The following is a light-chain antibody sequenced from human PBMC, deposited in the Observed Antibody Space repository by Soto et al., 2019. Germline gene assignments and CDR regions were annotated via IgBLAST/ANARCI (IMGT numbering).Light chain of an antibody. CDR3: QAWDSSTVLV. CDR1: KLGDEY. CDR2: QDS. V-gene: IGLV3-1*01. Sequence: SYELTQPPSVSVSPGQTDSITCSGDKLGDEYACWYQQKPGQSPVLVIYQDSKRPSGIPERFSGSNSGNTATLTISGTQAMDEADYYCQAWDSSTVLVFGGGTKLTVL. J-gene: IGLJ2*01.